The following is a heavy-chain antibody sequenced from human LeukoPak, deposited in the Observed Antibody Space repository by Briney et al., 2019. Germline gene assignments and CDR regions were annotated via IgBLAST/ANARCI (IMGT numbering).Heavy chain of an antibody. CDR3: GLAAYYYDSSGSDDAFDI. CDR2: IVSNGDST. D-gene: IGHD3-22*01. J-gene: IGHJ3*02. CDR1: GFTFSRYG. Sequence: GGSLRLSCSASGFTFSRYGMHWVRQAPGKGLEYVSAIVSNGDSTYYADSVKGRCTISRDNSKNTLYLQMSSLRAEDTAVYYCGLAAYYYDSSGSDDAFDIWGQGTMVIVSS. V-gene: IGHV3-64D*08.